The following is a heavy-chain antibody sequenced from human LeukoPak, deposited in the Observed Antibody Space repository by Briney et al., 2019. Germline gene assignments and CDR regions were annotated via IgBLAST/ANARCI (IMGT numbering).Heavy chain of an antibody. D-gene: IGHD3-10*01. CDR2: INHSGST. Sequence: SETLSLTCAVYGGSFSGYYWSWIRQPPGKGLEWNGEINHSGSTNYNPSLKSRVTISVDTSKNQFSLKLSSVTAADTAVYYCARGHGADYFDYWGQGTLVTVSS. V-gene: IGHV4-34*01. CDR1: GGSFSGYY. J-gene: IGHJ4*02. CDR3: ARGHGADYFDY.